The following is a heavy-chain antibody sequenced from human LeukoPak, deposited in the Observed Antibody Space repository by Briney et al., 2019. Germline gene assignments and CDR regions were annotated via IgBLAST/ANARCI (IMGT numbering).Heavy chain of an antibody. CDR2: IYHSGST. CDR3: ARARRWAESGVDY. J-gene: IGHJ4*02. CDR1: GYSISSGYY. Sequence: RTSETLSLTRTVSGYSISSGYYWGWIRQPPGKGLEWIGSIYHSGSTYYNPSPKSRVTISVDTSKNQFSLKLSSVTAADTAVYYCARARRWAESGVDYWGQGTLVTVSS. D-gene: IGHD1-26*01. V-gene: IGHV4-38-2*02.